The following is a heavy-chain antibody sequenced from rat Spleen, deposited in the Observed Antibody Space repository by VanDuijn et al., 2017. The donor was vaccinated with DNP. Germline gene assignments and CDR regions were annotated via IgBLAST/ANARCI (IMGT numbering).Heavy chain of an antibody. CDR1: GFTFSAYY. V-gene: IGHV5-27*01. J-gene: IGHJ2*01. D-gene: IGHD3-3*01. CDR2: IGSAAYAP. CDR3: AKDSYSAPFDY. Sequence: EVQLVESGGGLVQPGRSLKLSCAASGFTFSAYYLAWVRQAPAKGLEWVAYIGSAAYAPYYGDSVKGRFTVSRDDAKRTLYLQMDSLRSEDTATYYCAKDSYSAPFDYWGQGVMVSVSS.